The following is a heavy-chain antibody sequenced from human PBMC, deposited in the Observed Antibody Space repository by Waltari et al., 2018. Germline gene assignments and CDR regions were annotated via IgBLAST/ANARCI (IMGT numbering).Heavy chain of an antibody. CDR3: ARHIPRGSGYYCTVNY. V-gene: IGHV4-39*01. J-gene: IGHJ4*02. Sequence: QLQLQESGPGLVKPSETLSLTCTVSGGSISSSSYYWGWIRQPPGKGLGWIGSIYYSGSPDKNPPLKGRVTISVDTSKNQFSLRLSTVTAADTAVYYCARHIPRGSGYYCTVNYWGQGTLVTVSS. CDR1: GGSISSSSYY. D-gene: IGHD3-22*01. CDR2: IYYSGSP.